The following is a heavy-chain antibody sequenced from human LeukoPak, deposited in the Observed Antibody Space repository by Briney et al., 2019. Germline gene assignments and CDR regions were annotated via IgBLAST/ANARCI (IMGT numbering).Heavy chain of an antibody. D-gene: IGHD3-10*01. Sequence: PGGSLRLSCAASGFTFSSYGMSWIRQPPGKGLEWIGSIYYSGSTYYNPSLKSRVTISVDTSKNQFSLKLSSVTAADTAVYYCARLVMRYGSGSYYFDYWGQGTLVTVSS. J-gene: IGHJ4*02. V-gene: IGHV4-39*01. CDR3: ARLVMRYGSGSYYFDY. CDR2: IYYSGST. CDR1: GFTFSSYG.